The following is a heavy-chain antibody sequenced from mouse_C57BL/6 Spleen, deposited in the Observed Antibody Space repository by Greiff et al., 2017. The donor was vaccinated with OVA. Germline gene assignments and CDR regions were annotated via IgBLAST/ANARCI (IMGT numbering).Heavy chain of an antibody. Sequence: VQLKQPGAELVKPGASVKVSCKASGYTFTSYWMHWVKQRPGQGLEWIGRIHPSDSDTNYNQKFKGKATLTVDKSSSTAYMQLSSLTSEECAVYNCAIGLYFDYWGQGTTLTVSS. CDR2: IHPSDSDT. V-gene: IGHV1-74*01. CDR1: GYTFTSYW. J-gene: IGHJ2*01. CDR3: AIGLYFDY.